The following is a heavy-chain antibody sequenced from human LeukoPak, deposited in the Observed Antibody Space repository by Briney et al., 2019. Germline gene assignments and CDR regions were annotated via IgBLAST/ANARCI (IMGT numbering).Heavy chain of an antibody. V-gene: IGHV1-2*02. J-gene: IGHJ4*02. CDR2: LNPHSGGT. CDR3: ARALTMVRGIDS. CDR1: GYTFTGYF. D-gene: IGHD3-10*01. Sequence: ASVKVSCKASGYTFTGYFIHWVRQAPGQGLEWMGWLNPHSGGTNYAQMFQGRVTMTRDTSISTVYMELSRLRSDDTALYYCARALTMVRGIDSWGQGTLVTVSS.